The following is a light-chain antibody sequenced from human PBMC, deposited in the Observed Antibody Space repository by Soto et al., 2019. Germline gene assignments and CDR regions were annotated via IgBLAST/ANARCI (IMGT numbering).Light chain of an antibody. V-gene: IGKV1-33*01. CDR3: QQYDSLPT. Sequence: DIQMTQSPSSLSASVGDRVTITCQASHDITNYLNWYQQKPGKGPRLLIYGAFNLETGVPSRFSGSGFGTDFSFTISSLQPEDFATYYCQQYDSLPTFGGGTKVELK. J-gene: IGKJ4*01. CDR1: HDITNY. CDR2: GAF.